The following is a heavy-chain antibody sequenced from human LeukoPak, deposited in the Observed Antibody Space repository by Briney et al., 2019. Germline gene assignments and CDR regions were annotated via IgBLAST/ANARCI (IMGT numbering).Heavy chain of an antibody. D-gene: IGHD3-22*01. CDR2: IFSRGNT. J-gene: IGHJ4*02. CDR3: ARVGDTSSYYYFLDF. CDR1: GGSMHNYY. V-gene: IGHV4-4*08. Sequence: PSETLSLTCAVSGGSMHNYYWSWIQQPPGKGLEWIGYIFSRGNTNYNPSLQSRVTISVDTSKSQFALKLKSVTAADTAVYYCARVGDTSSYYYFLDFWGQGTLVTVSS.